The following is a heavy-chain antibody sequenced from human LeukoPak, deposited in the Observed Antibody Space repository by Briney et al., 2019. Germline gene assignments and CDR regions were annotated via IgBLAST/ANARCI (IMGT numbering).Heavy chain of an antibody. Sequence: QAGGSLRLSCAASGFTFSSYWMSWVRQAPGKGLEWVAKINQDGGEKYYVDSVKGRFTISIDNAKNSLDLQMNSLRADDTAVYYCASNRGYSGDNLFDYWGQGTQVTVSS. V-gene: IGHV3-7*01. CDR3: ASNRGYSGDNLFDY. D-gene: IGHD5-12*01. J-gene: IGHJ4*02. CDR1: GFTFSSYW. CDR2: INQDGGEK.